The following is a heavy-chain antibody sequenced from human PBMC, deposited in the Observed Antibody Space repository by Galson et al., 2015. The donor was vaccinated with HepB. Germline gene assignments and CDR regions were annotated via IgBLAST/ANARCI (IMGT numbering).Heavy chain of an antibody. D-gene: IGHD3-22*01. CDR3: ARVSGSSGYYRRWGGENFDY. CDR2: INSDGSST. V-gene: IGHV3-74*01. J-gene: IGHJ4*02. CDR1: GFTFSSYW. Sequence: SLRLSCAASGFTFSSYWMHWVRQAPGKGLVWVSRINSDGSSTSYADSVKGRFTISRDNAKNTLYLQMNSLRAEDTAVYYCARVSGSSGYYRRWGGENFDYWGQGTLVTVSS.